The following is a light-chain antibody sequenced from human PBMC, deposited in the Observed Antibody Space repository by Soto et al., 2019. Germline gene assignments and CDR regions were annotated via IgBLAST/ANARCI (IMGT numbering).Light chain of an antibody. CDR1: QSVSTD. V-gene: IGKV3-15*01. Sequence: EIVMTQSPATLSVSPGESATLSCRASQSVSTDVAWYQQKPGQAPRLLIHGASNRATGIPARFSGSGSGTEFTLTIRSLQSEDFAGYYCQHHYTLPVTFGQGTKVEIK. CDR3: QHHYTLPVT. J-gene: IGKJ1*01. CDR2: GAS.